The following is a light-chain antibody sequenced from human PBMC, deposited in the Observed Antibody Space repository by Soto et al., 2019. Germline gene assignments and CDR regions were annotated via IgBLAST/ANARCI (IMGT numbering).Light chain of an antibody. V-gene: IGKV1-5*01. J-gene: IGKJ4*01. Sequence: DIQLTQSPSTLSASVGERVTITCRASQTVNTWLAWYQHKPGKAPKLLIYDASVFETGVPSRFSGFSSGTEFTLTISSLPPDDFATYFCQQYNSYSPEGLTFGGGTKVEI. CDR1: QTVNTW. CDR3: QQYNSYSPEGLT. CDR2: DAS.